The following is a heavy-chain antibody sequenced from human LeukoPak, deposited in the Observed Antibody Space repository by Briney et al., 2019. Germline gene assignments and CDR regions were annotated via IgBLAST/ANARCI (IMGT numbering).Heavy chain of an antibody. Sequence: GGSLRLSCAASGFTFSSYSMNWVRQAPGKGLEWVSYISSSSSTIYYADSVKGRFTISRDNAKNSLYLQMNSLRAEDTAVYYCARDAVGATHWFDPWGQGTLVTVSS. V-gene: IGHV3-48*01. D-gene: IGHD1-26*01. CDR3: ARDAVGATHWFDP. CDR1: GFTFSSYS. CDR2: ISSSSSTI. J-gene: IGHJ5*02.